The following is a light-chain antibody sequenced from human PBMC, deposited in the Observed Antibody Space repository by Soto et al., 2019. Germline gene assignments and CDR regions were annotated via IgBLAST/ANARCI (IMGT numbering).Light chain of an antibody. Sequence: EIVMTQSPVTLSVSPGERATLSCRASQSVDSNLAWYQQKPGQAPRLLIYDASTRATGIPARFSGSGSGTEITLSICRLPSEYFAVYYSQQYHNWPPYTFGQGTKVDIK. CDR1: QSVDSN. J-gene: IGKJ2*01. V-gene: IGKV3-15*01. CDR2: DAS. CDR3: QQYHNWPPYT.